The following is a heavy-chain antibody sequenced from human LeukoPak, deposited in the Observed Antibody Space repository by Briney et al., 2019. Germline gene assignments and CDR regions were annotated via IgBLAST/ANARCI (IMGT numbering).Heavy chain of an antibody. J-gene: IGHJ4*02. CDR3: ARDYRSTFDY. CDR2: ISSSGTTI. Sequence: LSLTCAVSGVSITSNWWTWIRQAPGKGLEWVSYISSSGTTISYTDSVKGRFTISRDNAKNSLYLQMNSLRAEDTAVYYCARDYRSTFDYWGQGTLVTVSS. D-gene: IGHD1-26*01. CDR1: GVSITSNW. V-gene: IGHV3-11*01.